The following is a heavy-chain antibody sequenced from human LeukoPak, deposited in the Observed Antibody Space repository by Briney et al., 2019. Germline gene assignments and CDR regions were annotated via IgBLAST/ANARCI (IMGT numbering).Heavy chain of an antibody. Sequence: PGGSLRLSCVASGFTFSTYSMNWVRQAPGKGLEWVSYISSGSSPIYYADSLRGRFTISRDNAKNSLFLQMNSLRAEDTAVYYCAKAQLGTPRKQLVLPNWGQGTLVTVSS. CDR2: ISSGSSPI. V-gene: IGHV3-48*01. CDR3: AKAQLGTPRKQLVLPN. D-gene: IGHD6-13*01. J-gene: IGHJ4*02. CDR1: GFTFSTYS.